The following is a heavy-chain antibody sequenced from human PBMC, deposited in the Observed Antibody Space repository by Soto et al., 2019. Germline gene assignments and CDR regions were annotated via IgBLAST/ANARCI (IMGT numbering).Heavy chain of an antibody. CDR3: ARGYLGIAAAPVRY. CDR1: GYTFTGYY. CDR2: INPNSGGT. V-gene: IGHV1-2*04. D-gene: IGHD6-13*01. Sequence: ASVKVSCKASGYTFTGYYMHWVRQAPGQGLEWMGWINPNSGGTNYAQKFQGWVTVTRDTSISTAYMELSRLRSDDTAVYYCARGYLGIAAAPVRYWGQGTLVTVS. J-gene: IGHJ4*02.